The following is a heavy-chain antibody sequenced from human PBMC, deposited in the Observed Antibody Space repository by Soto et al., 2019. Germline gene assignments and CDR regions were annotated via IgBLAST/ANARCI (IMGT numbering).Heavy chain of an antibody. CDR1: GGSISSYY. D-gene: IGHD2-2*01. CDR3: AREYQLLWGGYAFDI. CDR2: IYYSGST. J-gene: IGHJ3*02. Sequence: SETLSLTCTVSGGSISSYYWSWIRQPPGKGLEWIGYIYYSGSTNYNPSLKSRVTISVDTSKNQFSLKLSSVTAADTAVYYCAREYQLLWGGYAFDIWGQGTMVTVS. V-gene: IGHV4-59*01.